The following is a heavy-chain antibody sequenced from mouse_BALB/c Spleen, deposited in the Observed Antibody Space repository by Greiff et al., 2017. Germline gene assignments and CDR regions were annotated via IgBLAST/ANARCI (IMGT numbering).Heavy chain of an antibody. CDR2: IWGGGST. D-gene: IGHD1-1*01. Sequence: VKLMESGPGLVAPSQSLSITCTVSGFSLTDYGVSWIRQPPGKGLEWLGVIWGGGSTYYNSAIKSRLSISKDNSKSQVFLKMNSLQTDDTAMYYCAEQGYYGSSCDSAMDYWGQGTSVTVSS. V-gene: IGHV2-6-5*01. CDR1: GFSLTDYG. CDR3: AEQGYYGSSCDSAMDY. J-gene: IGHJ4*01.